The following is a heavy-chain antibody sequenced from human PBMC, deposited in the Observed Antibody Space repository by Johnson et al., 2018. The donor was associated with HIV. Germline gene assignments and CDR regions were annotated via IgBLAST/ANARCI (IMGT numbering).Heavy chain of an antibody. J-gene: IGHJ3*02. Sequence: VHLVESGGGVVQPGRSLRLSCAASGFTFSSYAIHWVRQAPGKGLEWVAVISYDGSNKYYTDSVKGRFTISRDNSKNTLYLQMNSLRAEDTAVYYCAREAATTFWGWDAFDIWGQGTMVTISS. D-gene: IGHD3-10*02. CDR3: AREAATTFWGWDAFDI. CDR1: GFTFSSYA. V-gene: IGHV3-30-3*01. CDR2: ISYDGSNK.